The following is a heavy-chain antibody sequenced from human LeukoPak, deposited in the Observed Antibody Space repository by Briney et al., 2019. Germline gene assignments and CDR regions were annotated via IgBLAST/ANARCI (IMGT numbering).Heavy chain of an antibody. CDR2: IYHSGST. Sequence: GSLRLSCAASGYTFSSYGMHWVRQPPGKGLEWIGEIYHSGSTNYNPSLKSRVTISVDKSKNQFSLKLSSVTAADTAVYYCARSRSNWFDPWGQGTLVTVSS. V-gene: IGHV4-4*02. CDR1: GYTFSSYG. CDR3: ARSRSNWFDP. J-gene: IGHJ5*02.